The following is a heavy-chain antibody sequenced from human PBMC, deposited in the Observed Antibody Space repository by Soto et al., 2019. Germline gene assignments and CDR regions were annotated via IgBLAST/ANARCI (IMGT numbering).Heavy chain of an antibody. CDR3: ERVVPYGGHSAEFDI. CDR1: GGSISRYY. CDR2: VYSSGIA. V-gene: IGHV4-59*12. Sequence: PSETLSLTCTVSGGSISRYYWTWIRQPPGKRLEWIGYVYSSGIAKSSPSLQSRVTISLDTSNNDFSLKLSSVTAADTAVYYCERVVPYGGHSAEFDIWGQGTMVTVSS. D-gene: IGHD2-21*02. J-gene: IGHJ3*02.